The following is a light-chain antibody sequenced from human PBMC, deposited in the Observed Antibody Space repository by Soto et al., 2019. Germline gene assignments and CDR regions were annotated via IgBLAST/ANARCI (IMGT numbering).Light chain of an antibody. CDR2: SAT. J-gene: IGLJ3*02. V-gene: IGLV7-43*01. CDR3: LMYYGGPVV. Sequence: QAVVTQEPSLTLSRGETATLTGASLTEAVTSGYYPRWFQQKPGQARTAPIDSATNKHSWTPARFAGSLLGGKAALTLSGVQPEDEAEYYCLMYYGGPVVVGGGTKLTVL. CDR1: TEAVTSGYY.